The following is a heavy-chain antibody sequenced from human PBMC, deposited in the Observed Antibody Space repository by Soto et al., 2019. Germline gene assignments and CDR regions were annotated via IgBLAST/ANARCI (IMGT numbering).Heavy chain of an antibody. Sequence: GASVKVSCKASGFTFTSSAVQWVRQARGQRPEWVGWIVVGSGNTNYAQKFQERVTITRDMSTSTAYMELSSLRSEDTAVYYCAAAAGTPYYYYGMDVWGQGTTVTVSS. CDR3: AAAAGTPYYYYGMDV. J-gene: IGHJ6*02. V-gene: IGHV1-58*01. D-gene: IGHD6-13*01. CDR2: IVVGSGNT. CDR1: GFTFTSSA.